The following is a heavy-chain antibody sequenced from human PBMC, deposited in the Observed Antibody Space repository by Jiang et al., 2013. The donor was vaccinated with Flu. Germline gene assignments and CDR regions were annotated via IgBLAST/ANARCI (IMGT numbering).Heavy chain of an antibody. Sequence: GLVQPGGSLRLSCAASGFTFSSYAMSWVRQAPGKGLEWVSAISGSGGSTYYADSVKGRFTISRDNSKNTLYLQMNSLRAEDTAVYYCAKVISPYYDSSGHDAFDIWGQGTMVTVSS. D-gene: IGHD3-22*01. CDR3: AKVISPYYDSSGHDAFDI. V-gene: IGHV3-23*01. CDR2: ISGSGGST. J-gene: IGHJ3*02. CDR1: GFTFSSYA.